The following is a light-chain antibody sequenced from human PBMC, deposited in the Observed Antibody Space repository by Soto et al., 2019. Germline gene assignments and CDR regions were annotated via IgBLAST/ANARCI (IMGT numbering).Light chain of an antibody. CDR3: QSADYSGTYVV. V-gene: IGLV3-25*03. CDR1: TLPKQF. CDR2: KDS. Sequence: SSELTQPPSVSVSPGQTAEITCSGDTLPKQFAYWYQRKPGQAPLLVISKDSERPSGIPERFSGSSSGTTVTLTVSGVQAEDEADYYCQSADYSGTYVVFGGGTQLTVL. J-gene: IGLJ2*01.